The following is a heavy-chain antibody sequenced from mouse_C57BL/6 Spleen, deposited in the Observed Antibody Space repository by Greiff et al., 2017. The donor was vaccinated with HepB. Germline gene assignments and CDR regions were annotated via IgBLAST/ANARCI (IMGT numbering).Heavy chain of an antibody. D-gene: IGHD1-1*01. V-gene: IGHV1-61*01. CDR2: IYPSDSET. CDR3: ARSYGSSHWYFDV. J-gene: IGHJ1*03. CDR1: GYTFTSYW. Sequence: QVQLQQSGAELVRPGSSVKLSCKASGYTFTSYWMDWVKQRPGQGLEWIGNIYPSDSETHYNQKFKDKATLTVDKSSSTAYMQLSSLTSEDSAVYYCARSYGSSHWYFDVWGTGNTVTVSS.